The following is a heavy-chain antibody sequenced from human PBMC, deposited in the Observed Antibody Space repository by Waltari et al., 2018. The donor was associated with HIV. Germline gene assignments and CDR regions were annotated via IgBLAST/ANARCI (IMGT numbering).Heavy chain of an antibody. CDR3: ARQDSSGGNYYYGMDV. Sequence: EVPLVESGGGLVKPGGSLRLSCAASGFTFSSYSMNWVRHAQGKGLEWVSSISSSSIYIAYADSVKGRFTISRDNAKNSLYLQMNSLRAEDTVVYYCARQDSSGGNYYYGMDVWGQGTTVTVSS. CDR1: GFTFSSYS. D-gene: IGHD3-22*01. J-gene: IGHJ6*02. CDR2: ISSSSIYI. V-gene: IGHV3-21*01.